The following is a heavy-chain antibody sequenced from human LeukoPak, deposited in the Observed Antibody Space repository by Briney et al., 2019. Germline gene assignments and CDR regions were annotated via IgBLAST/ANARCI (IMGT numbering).Heavy chain of an antibody. J-gene: IGHJ5*02. CDR2: ISSSGTST. CDR3: AKHSLASYCSSTSCYLSA. CDR1: GFTFSSYA. D-gene: IGHD2-2*01. V-gene: IGHV3-23*01. Sequence: GGSLRLSCAASGFTFSSYAMSWVRQAPGKGLEWVSAISSSGTSTYYADSVKGRFTISRDNSKNTLYLRMNSLRAEDTAVYYCAKHSLASYCSSTSCYLSAWGQGTLVTVSS.